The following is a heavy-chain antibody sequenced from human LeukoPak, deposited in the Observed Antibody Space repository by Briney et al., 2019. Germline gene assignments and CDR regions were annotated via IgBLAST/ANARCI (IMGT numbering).Heavy chain of an antibody. CDR3: AKDHSSSSGVDY. J-gene: IGHJ4*02. D-gene: IGHD6-6*01. CDR2: IRYDGSNK. Sequence: QPGGSLRLSCAASGFTFSSYGMHWVRQAPGKGLEWVAFIRYDGSNKYYADSVKGRFTISRDNSKNTLYLQMNSLRAEDTAVYYCAKDHSSSSGVDYWGQGTLVTVSS. V-gene: IGHV3-30*02. CDR1: GFTFSSYG.